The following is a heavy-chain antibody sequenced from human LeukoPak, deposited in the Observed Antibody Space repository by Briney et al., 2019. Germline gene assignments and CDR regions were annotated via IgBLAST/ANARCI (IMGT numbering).Heavy chain of an antibody. D-gene: IGHD3-22*01. V-gene: IGHV1-18*01. Sequence: ASVKVSCKASGYTFTSYGISWVRQAPGQGLEWMGWISAYNGNTNYALKLQGRVTMTSDTSTSTAYMELRSLRSDDTAVYYCARGLGGTENYYYDSSGYYFEDYWGQGTLVTVSS. J-gene: IGHJ4*02. CDR2: ISAYNGNT. CDR3: ARGLGGTENYYYDSSGYYFEDY. CDR1: GYTFTSYG.